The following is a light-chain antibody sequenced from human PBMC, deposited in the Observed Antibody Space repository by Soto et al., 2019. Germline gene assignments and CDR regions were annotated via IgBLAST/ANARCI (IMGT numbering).Light chain of an antibody. J-gene: IGKJ2*01. V-gene: IGKV3-11*01. CDR3: QQRSNWPRMYT. CDR2: DTS. CDR1: QSVSSD. Sequence: EIVLTQSPATLSLSPGERATLSCRASQSVSSDLAWYQQKPGQAPRLLIYDTSNRATGMPARFSGTGSGTDFTLTISSLEPEDFAVYYCQQRSNWPRMYTFGQGTKLEIK.